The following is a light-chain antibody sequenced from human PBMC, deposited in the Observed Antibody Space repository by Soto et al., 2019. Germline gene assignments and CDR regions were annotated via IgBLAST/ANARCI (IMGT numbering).Light chain of an antibody. CDR2: KAS. Sequence: DVQMTQSPSTLSASIGDRVRITCRASQSISSWLAWYQQKPGKAPKLLIYKASSLESGVPSRFSGSGSGTEFTLTISSLQPDDFATYYCQQYNSYSWTFGQGTKVEVE. J-gene: IGKJ1*01. V-gene: IGKV1-5*03. CDR3: QQYNSYSWT. CDR1: QSISSW.